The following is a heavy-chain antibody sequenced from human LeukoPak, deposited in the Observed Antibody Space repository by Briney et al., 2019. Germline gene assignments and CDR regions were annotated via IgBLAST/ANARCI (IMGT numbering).Heavy chain of an antibody. D-gene: IGHD3-22*01. CDR2: IYHSGST. CDR1: GYSISSGYY. V-gene: IGHV4-38-2*02. Sequence: KASETLSLTCTVSGYSISSGYYWGWIRQPPGKGLEWIGSIYHSGSTHYNPSLKSRVTISVDTSKNQFSLKLSSVTAADTAVYYCAREYNSGLDYWGQGTLVTVSS. J-gene: IGHJ4*02. CDR3: AREYNSGLDY.